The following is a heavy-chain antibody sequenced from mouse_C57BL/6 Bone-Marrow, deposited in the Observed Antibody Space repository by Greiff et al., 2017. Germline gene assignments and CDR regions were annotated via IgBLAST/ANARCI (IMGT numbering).Heavy chain of an antibody. CDR2: IDPNSGGT. J-gene: IGHJ2*01. CDR3: ARSPWDTRAQGDY. CDR1: GYTFTSYW. Sequence: VQLQQPGAELVKPGASVKLSCKASGYTFTSYWMHWVKQRPGRGLEWIGRIDPNSGGTKYNEKFKSKATLTVDKPSSTAYMQLSSLTSEDSAVYYSARSPWDTRAQGDYWGQGTTLTVSS. D-gene: IGHD3-2*02. V-gene: IGHV1-72*01.